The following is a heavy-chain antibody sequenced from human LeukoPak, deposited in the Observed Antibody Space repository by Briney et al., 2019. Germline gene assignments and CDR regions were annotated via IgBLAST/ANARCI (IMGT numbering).Heavy chain of an antibody. D-gene: IGHD3-3*01. CDR2: IYYSGST. J-gene: IGHJ3*02. CDR1: GGSISSYY. Sequence: SETLSLTCTFSGGSISSYYWSWIRQPPGKGLEWIGYIYYSGSTNYNPSLKSRVTISVDTSKNQFSLKLSSVTAADTAVYYCARDPADKIRFGVNDAFDIWGQGTMVTVSS. V-gene: IGHV4-59*01. CDR3: ARDPADKIRFGVNDAFDI.